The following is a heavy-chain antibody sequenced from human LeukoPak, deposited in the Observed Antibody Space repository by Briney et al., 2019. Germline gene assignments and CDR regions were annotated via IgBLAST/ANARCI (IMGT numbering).Heavy chain of an antibody. D-gene: IGHD3-3*01. CDR2: IYYSGGT. CDR3: ARGGNDFWSGLMYNWFDP. CDR1: GGSIGSYY. Sequence: SETLSLTCTVSGGSIGSYYWNWIRQPPGKGLEWIGYIYYSGGTNYNPSLQSRVTISVDTSKNQFSLKLTSVTAADTAMYYCARGGNDFWSGLMYNWFDPWGQGTLVTVSS. V-gene: IGHV4-59*01. J-gene: IGHJ5*02.